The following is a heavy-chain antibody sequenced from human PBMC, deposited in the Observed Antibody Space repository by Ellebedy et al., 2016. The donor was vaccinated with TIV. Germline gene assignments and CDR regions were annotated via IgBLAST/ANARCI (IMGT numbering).Heavy chain of an antibody. CDR1: GGSISNSDYY. V-gene: IGHV4-39*07. CDR3: ARDPALPRGRFDT. Sequence: MPSETLSLTCTVSGGSISNSDYYWNWIRQRPGKGLEWIGSIYYIGSAYYNPSLNSRVTVSVDTSKNQFSLNLSSVTAADTAVYYCARDPALPRGRFDTWGQGTLVTVSS. CDR2: IYYIGSA. J-gene: IGHJ5*02.